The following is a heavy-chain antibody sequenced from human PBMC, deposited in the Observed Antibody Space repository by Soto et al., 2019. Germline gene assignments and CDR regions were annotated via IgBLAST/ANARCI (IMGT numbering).Heavy chain of an antibody. Sequence: GASVKVSCKVSGYTLTELSMHWVRQAPGKGLEWVGGFDPEDGETIYAQKFQGRVTMTEDTSTDTAYMELSSLRSEDTAVYYCATDTRLRFLEWLSRKYYYYYGMDVWAKGPRSPSP. CDR2: FDPEDGET. CDR3: ATDTRLRFLEWLSRKYYYYYGMDV. V-gene: IGHV1-24*01. D-gene: IGHD3-3*01. CDR1: GYTLTELS. J-gene: IGHJ6*02.